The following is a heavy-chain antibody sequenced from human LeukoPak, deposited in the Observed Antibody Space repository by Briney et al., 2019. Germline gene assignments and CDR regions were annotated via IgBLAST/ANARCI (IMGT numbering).Heavy chain of an antibody. V-gene: IGHV1-46*01. Sequence: GASVKVSCKASGYTFTSYYMHWVRQAPGQGLERMGIINPSSGSTSYAQKFQGRVTMTRDTSTSTVYMELSSLRPEDTAVYYCAREAVDIAAFDIWGQGTMVTVSS. D-gene: IGHD5-12*01. J-gene: IGHJ3*02. CDR1: GYTFTSYY. CDR3: AREAVDIAAFDI. CDR2: INPSSGST.